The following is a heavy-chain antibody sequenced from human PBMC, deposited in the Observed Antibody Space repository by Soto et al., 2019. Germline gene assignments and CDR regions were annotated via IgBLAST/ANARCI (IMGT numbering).Heavy chain of an antibody. CDR3: AKDNPTIAY. Sequence: QVQLVESGGGVVQPGTSLRLSYAASGFTFSSSAMHWVRQAPGKGLEWVAIISYDGSDKHYGDSLEGRFTISRDNSKNTLFLQMNSLRPDDTAIYYCAKDNPTIAYWGQGTLVTVSS. V-gene: IGHV3-30*18. CDR1: GFTFSSSA. CDR2: ISYDGSDK. J-gene: IGHJ4*02.